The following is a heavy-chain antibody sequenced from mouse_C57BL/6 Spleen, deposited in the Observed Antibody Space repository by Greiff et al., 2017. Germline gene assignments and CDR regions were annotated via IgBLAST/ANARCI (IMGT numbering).Heavy chain of an antibody. V-gene: IGHV1-81*01. J-gene: IGHJ1*03. D-gene: IGHD2-4*01. Sequence: VQLQQSGAELARPGASVKLSCKASGYTFTSYGISWVKQRTGQGLEWIGEIYPRSGNTYYNEKFKGKATLTADKSSSTAYMELRRLTSEDSAVYFCARGDYDGDWYVGVWGTGTTVTVSS. CDR2: IYPRSGNT. CDR3: ARGDYDGDWYVGV. CDR1: GYTFTSYG.